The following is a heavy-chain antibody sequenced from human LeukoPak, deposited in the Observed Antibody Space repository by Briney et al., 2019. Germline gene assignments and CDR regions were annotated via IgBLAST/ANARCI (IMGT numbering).Heavy chain of an antibody. CDR1: GYSISSGYY. Sequence: SETLSLTCAVSGYSISSGYYWGWIRQPPGKGLEWIGNIYHIGSTYYNPSLKSRVTISVDTSKNEFSLKLSSVTAADTAMYYCARYTSGWIFDYWGQGTLVTVSS. CDR2: IYHIGST. V-gene: IGHV4-38-2*01. D-gene: IGHD6-19*01. J-gene: IGHJ4*02. CDR3: ARYTSGWIFDY.